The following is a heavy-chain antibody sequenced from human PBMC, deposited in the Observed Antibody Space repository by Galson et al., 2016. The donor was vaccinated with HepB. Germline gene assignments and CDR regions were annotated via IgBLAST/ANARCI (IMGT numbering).Heavy chain of an antibody. J-gene: IGHJ2*01. Sequence: PALVKPTQTLTLTCTFSGFSLSTRGVGVGWIRQPPGKALEWFALVYWDDHKRYSPSLQSRLTITKDTSKNQVVLTMTNMDPVDTATYYCAHTGPPRTDDDYRPWSLDLWGRGTLVTVSS. CDR3: AHTGPPRTDDDYRPWSLDL. D-gene: IGHD4-17*01. V-gene: IGHV2-5*02. CDR1: GFSLSTRGVG. CDR2: VYWDDHK.